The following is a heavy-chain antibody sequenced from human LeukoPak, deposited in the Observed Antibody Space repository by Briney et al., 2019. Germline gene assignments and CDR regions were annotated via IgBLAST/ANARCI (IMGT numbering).Heavy chain of an antibody. CDR1: AYTLTELS. J-gene: IGHJ3*02. CDR3: ATQQWPPRSGRDAFDI. Sequence: GASVKVSCKVSAYTLTELSMHWVRQAPGKGLEWMGGFDPEDGETIYAQKFQGRVTMTEDTSTDTAYMELSSLRSEDTAVYYCATQQWPPRSGRDAFDIWGQGTMVTVSS. V-gene: IGHV1-24*01. D-gene: IGHD6-19*01. CDR2: FDPEDGET.